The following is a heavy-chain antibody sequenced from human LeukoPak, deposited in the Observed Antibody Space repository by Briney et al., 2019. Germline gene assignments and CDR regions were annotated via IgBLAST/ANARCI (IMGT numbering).Heavy chain of an antibody. CDR3: ARSTSKWYFDL. Sequence: PSETLSLTCTDSGGSVSSGTYFWSWIRQPPGKGLEWIGYIYYSGSNNYNPSLKSRVTISVDTSKNQISLKLSSVTAADTALYFCARSTSKWYFDLWGRGTLVTVSS. CDR1: GGSVSSGTYF. J-gene: IGHJ2*01. V-gene: IGHV4-61*01. D-gene: IGHD2-2*01. CDR2: IYYSGSN.